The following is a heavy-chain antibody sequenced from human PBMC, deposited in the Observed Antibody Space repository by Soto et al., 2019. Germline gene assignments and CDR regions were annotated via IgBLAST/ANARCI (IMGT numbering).Heavy chain of an antibody. J-gene: IGHJ4*02. CDR3: AREEGTRITMVRGVIGFDY. Sequence: GGSLRLSCAASGFTFSSYWMHWVRQAPGKGLVWVSRINSDGSSTSYADSVKGRFTISRDNAKNTLYLQMNSLRAEDTAVYYCAREEGTRITMVRGVIGFDYWGQGTLVTVSS. V-gene: IGHV3-74*01. CDR2: INSDGSST. CDR1: GFTFSSYW. D-gene: IGHD3-10*01.